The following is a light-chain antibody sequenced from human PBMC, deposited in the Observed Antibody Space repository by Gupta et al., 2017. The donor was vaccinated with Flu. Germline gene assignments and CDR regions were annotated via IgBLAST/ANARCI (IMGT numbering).Light chain of an antibody. Sequence: QSVLTQPPSVSGAPGQRVPISCTGSSSNIGAGYDVNWYQQLPGTAPKLLIYGNNNRPSGVPDRFSGSKSGTSASLAITGLQAEDEADYYCQSYDSSLSGWVFGGGTKLTVL. CDR2: GNN. J-gene: IGLJ3*02. CDR1: SSNIGAGYD. V-gene: IGLV1-40*01. CDR3: QSYDSSLSGWV.